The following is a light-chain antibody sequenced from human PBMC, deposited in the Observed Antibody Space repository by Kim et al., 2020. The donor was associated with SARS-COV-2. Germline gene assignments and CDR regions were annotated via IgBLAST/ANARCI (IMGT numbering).Light chain of an antibody. J-gene: IGKJ4*01. CDR3: QQYNTFSLT. CDR2: ETS. CDR1: QSVSDW. V-gene: IGKV1-5*01. Sequence: ASVGDRVTITCRASQSVSDWLAWFQQKPGKAPKLLISETSTLQSGVPSRFSASGSGTEFTLTISSLQPDDFATYYCQQYNTFSLTFGGGTKVDIK.